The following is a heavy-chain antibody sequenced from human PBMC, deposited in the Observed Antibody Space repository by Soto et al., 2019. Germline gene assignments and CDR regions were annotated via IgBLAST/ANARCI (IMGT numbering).Heavy chain of an antibody. CDR2: IFYSGST. CDR1: GGSFSGYY. J-gene: IGHJ4*02. Sequence: SETLSLTCAVYGGSFSGYYWSWIRQPPGKGLEWIGYIFYSGSTNYNPSLKSRVTISVDTSKNQFSLSLSSVTAADTAVYYCARVLSDGYSDYWGRGTLVTVS. D-gene: IGHD5-12*01. V-gene: IGHV4-59*13. CDR3: ARVLSDGYSDY.